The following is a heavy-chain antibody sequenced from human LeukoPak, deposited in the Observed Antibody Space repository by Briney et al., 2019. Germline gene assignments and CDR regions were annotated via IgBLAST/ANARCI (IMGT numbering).Heavy chain of an antibody. V-gene: IGHV3-64*01. CDR3: AGGSSWYRGIDY. CDR2: ISTNGGST. CDR1: GFTFSSYA. D-gene: IGHD6-13*01. J-gene: IGHJ4*02. Sequence: GGSLRLSCAASGFTFSSYAMYWVRQAPGKGLEYVSAISTNGGSTYYANSVKGRFTISRDNSKNTLYLQMGSLRAEDMGVYYCAGGSSWYRGIDYWGQGTLVTVSS.